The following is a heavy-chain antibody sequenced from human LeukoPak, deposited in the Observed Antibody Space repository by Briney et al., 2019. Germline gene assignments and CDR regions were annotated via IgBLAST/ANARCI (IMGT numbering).Heavy chain of an antibody. CDR2: IYYSGRT. D-gene: IGHD5-24*01. V-gene: IGHV4-4*02. CDR3: ARDVPVETSDAFDI. Sequence: PSETLSLTCAVSGGSISSSNWWTWVRQPPGKGLEWIGYIYYSGRTNYNPSLKGRATMSVDTSKNHFSLRLTSVTVADTAVYYCARDVPVETSDAFDIWGQGTMVTVSS. J-gene: IGHJ3*02. CDR1: GGSISSSNW.